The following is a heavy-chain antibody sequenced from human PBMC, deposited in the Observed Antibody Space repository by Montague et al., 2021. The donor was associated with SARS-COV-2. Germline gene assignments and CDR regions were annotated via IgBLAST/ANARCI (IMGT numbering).Heavy chain of an antibody. J-gene: IGHJ5*02. V-gene: IGHV4-39*07. CDR1: GDSISSGNHY. D-gene: IGHD3-22*01. CDR2: INHSGST. Sequence: SETLSLTCTVSGDSISSGNHYWGWVRQSPGKGLEWIGEINHSGSTNYNPSLKSRVTISVDTSKKQFSLRLNSVTAADTAVYYCATVQKVSLIIMFRSGWFDPWGQGTLVTVSS. CDR3: ATVQKVSLIIMFRSGWFDP.